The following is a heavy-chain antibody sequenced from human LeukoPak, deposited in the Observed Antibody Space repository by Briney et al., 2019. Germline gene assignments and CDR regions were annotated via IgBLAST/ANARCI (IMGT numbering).Heavy chain of an antibody. CDR3: TTHPGYESY. V-gene: IGHV3-15*01. J-gene: IGHJ4*02. CDR2: IKRNTQGGTT. Sequence: AGGSLRLSCATSGFTFNLAWMSWVRQAPGKGLEWVGRIKRNTQGGTTDYAAPVQGRFTISRDDPENTLYLQMNSLKTEDTAVYYCTTHPGYESYWGQGTLVTVTS. D-gene: IGHD2-15*01. CDR1: GFTFNLAW.